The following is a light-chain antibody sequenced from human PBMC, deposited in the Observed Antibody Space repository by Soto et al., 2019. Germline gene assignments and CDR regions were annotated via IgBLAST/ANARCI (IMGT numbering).Light chain of an antibody. CDR1: TSKIGAGYD. CDR2: GNS. V-gene: IGLV1-40*01. CDR3: QSYDSSLSGSRV. J-gene: IGLJ2*01. Sequence: QAVVTQPPSVSGAPGQRVTISCLGSTSKIGAGYDVHWYQQLPGTAPKLLIYGNSNRPSGVPDRFSGSKSGTSASLAITGLQAEDEADYYCQSYDSSLSGSRVFGGGTKLTVL.